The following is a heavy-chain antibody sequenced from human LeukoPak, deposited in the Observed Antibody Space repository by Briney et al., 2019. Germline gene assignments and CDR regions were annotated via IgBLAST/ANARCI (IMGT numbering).Heavy chain of an antibody. D-gene: IGHD1-26*01. CDR2: INPADGGT. CDR3: AKNGGSYFKYFDY. J-gene: IGHJ4*02. CDR1: GYTFTGYY. Sequence: GASVKVSCKASGYTFTGYYMHWVRQAPGQGLEWMGWINPADGGTKFAQNFQVRVTMTSDTSISTAYMELSSLRSDDTAVYYCAKNGGSYFKYFDYWGQGTLVTVSS. V-gene: IGHV1-2*02.